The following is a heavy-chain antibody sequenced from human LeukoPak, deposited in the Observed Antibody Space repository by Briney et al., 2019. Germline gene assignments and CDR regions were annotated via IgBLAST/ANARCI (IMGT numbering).Heavy chain of an antibody. CDR3: ARRGFGSRSYYMDV. CDR2: INHSGST. CDR1: GGSFSGYY. V-gene: IGHV4-34*01. D-gene: IGHD3-10*01. J-gene: IGHJ6*03. Sequence: KTSETLSLTCAVYGGSFSGYYWSWIRQPPGKGLGWVGEINHSGSTNYNPSLKSRVTISVDTSKNQFSLKLSSVAAADTAVYYCARRGFGSRSYYMDVWGKGTTVTISS.